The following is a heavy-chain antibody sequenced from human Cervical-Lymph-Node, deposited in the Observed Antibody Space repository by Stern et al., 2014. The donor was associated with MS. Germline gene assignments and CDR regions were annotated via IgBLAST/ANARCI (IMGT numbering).Heavy chain of an antibody. V-gene: IGHV1-8*01. J-gene: IGHJ4*02. Sequence: QMQLVQSGAEVEKPGASVKVSCKASGYTFTRYDIHWVRRAAGQGLEWMGWMNPDSGDTGVAQKFQGRVTLTRDTSISTAYLELHSLKSDDTAVYYCTRGPRTWGRGTLVTVSS. CDR3: TRGPRT. CDR2: MNPDSGDT. CDR1: GYTFTRYD. D-gene: IGHD1-7*01.